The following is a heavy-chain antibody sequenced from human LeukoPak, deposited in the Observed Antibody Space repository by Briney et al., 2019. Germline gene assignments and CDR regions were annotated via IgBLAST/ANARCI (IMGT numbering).Heavy chain of an antibody. Sequence: GGSLRLSCAASGFIFSSYSMNWVRQAPGKGLEWVSYISSSGSTIYYADSVKGRFTISRDNAKNSLYLQMNSLRAEDTAVYYCETYYYDSSGYYSYDYWGQGTLVTVSS. J-gene: IGHJ4*02. CDR1: GFIFSSYS. CDR2: ISSSGSTI. D-gene: IGHD3-22*01. CDR3: ETYYYDSSGYYSYDY. V-gene: IGHV3-48*04.